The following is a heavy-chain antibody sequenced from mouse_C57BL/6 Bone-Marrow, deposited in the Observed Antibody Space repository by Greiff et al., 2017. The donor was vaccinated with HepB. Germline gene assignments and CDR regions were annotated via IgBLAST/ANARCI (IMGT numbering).Heavy chain of an antibody. CDR2: ISSGSSTI. Sequence: EVHLVESGGGLVKPGGSLKLSCAASGFTFSDYGMHWVRQAPEKGLEWVAYISSGSSTIYYADTVKGRFTISRDNAKNTLFLQMTSLRSEDTAMYYCARDGYYGYFDVGGTGTTVTVSS. J-gene: IGHJ1*03. V-gene: IGHV5-17*01. D-gene: IGHD2-3*01. CDR1: GFTFSDYG. CDR3: ARDGYYGYFDV.